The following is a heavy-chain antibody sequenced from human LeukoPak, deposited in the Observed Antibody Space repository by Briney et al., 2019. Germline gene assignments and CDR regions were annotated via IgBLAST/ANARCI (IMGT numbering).Heavy chain of an antibody. CDR1: GGSISSYY. D-gene: IGHD4-17*01. Sequence: SETLSLTCTVPGGSISSYYWSWIRQPPGKGLEWIGYIYYSGSANYNPSLKSRVTISVDTSKNQFSLKLSSVTAADTAVYYCARVSLEDGDANFDYWGQGTLVTVSS. J-gene: IGHJ4*02. V-gene: IGHV4-59*01. CDR2: IYYSGSA. CDR3: ARVSLEDGDANFDY.